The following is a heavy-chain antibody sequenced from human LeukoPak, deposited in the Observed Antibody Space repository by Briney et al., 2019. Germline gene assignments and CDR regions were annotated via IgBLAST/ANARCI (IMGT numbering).Heavy chain of an antibody. D-gene: IGHD3-3*01. CDR3: AREKNDFWSGYYSGY. Sequence: GGSLRLSCAASGFTFSSYAMSWVRQAPGKGLEWVSSISSSSSCIYYADSVKGRFTISRDNAKNSLYLQMNSLRAEDTAVYYCAREKNDFWSGYYSGYWGQGTLVTVSS. J-gene: IGHJ4*02. CDR1: GFTFSSYA. V-gene: IGHV3-21*01. CDR2: ISSSSSCI.